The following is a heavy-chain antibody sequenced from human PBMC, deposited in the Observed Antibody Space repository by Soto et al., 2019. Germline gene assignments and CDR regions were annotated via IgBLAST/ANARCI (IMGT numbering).Heavy chain of an antibody. Sequence: GGSLRLSCAASGFTFSSYGMHWVRQAPGKGLEWVAEVHISGHSNYNPSLRSRVSVSIDSSKNQFYLNLNSVTAADTAIYYCARVRQGCSANNCYFDPWGQGTQVTVSS. CDR3: ARVRQGCSANNCYFDP. V-gene: IGHV3-33*08. J-gene: IGHJ5*01. CDR2: VHISGHSN. D-gene: IGHD1-1*01. CDR1: GFTFSSYG.